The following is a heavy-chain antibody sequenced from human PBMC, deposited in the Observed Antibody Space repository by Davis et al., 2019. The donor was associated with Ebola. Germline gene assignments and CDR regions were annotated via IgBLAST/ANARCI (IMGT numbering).Heavy chain of an antibody. V-gene: IGHV3-74*01. J-gene: IGHJ4*02. Sequence: GESLKISCAASGFTFSSYWMHWVRQAPGKGLVWVSRINSDGSSTSYADSVKGRFTISRDNAKNTLYLQMNSLRAEDTAVYYCARRGVTIFGVVHYTEGCFDYWGQGTLVTVSS. CDR2: INSDGSST. D-gene: IGHD3-3*01. CDR1: GFTFSSYW. CDR3: ARRGVTIFGVVHYTEGCFDY.